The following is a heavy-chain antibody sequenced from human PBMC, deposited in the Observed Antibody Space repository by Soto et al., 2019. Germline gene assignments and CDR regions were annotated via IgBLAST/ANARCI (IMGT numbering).Heavy chain of an antibody. CDR1: GGPISSGGYS. Sequence: PSETLSLTCVVSGGPISSGGYSWTWIRQPPGKGLEWIRYIFYRGETKYNPSHSLWSRVTISTDTSKNQVSLTLTSVTAADTAVYYCARGSNSNFEGPIVWGQGTLVTVSS. CDR2: IFYRGET. D-gene: IGHD4-4*01. J-gene: IGHJ4*02. CDR3: ARGSNSNFEGPIV. V-gene: IGHV4-61*08.